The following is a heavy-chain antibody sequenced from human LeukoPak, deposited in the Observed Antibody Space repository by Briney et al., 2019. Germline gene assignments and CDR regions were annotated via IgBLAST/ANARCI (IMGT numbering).Heavy chain of an antibody. D-gene: IGHD2-2*01. Sequence: KSSETLSLTCAVYGGSFSSYYWTWIRQPPGKGLEWIGEINHSGSTTYKPSLKSRVTISVDTSKNHFSLRLTSVTAADTAVYYCARGPCSTSCHRSWYLDYWGQGTLVTVSS. CDR3: ARGPCSTSCHRSWYLDY. CDR1: GGSFSSYY. V-gene: IGHV4-34*01. CDR2: INHSGST. J-gene: IGHJ4*02.